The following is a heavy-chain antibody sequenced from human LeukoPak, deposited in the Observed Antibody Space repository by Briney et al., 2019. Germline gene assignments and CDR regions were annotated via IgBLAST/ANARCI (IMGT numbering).Heavy chain of an antibody. J-gene: IGHJ5*02. D-gene: IGHD3-10*01. V-gene: IGHV1-18*01. CDR3: ARDYGSGSYYDHNWFDP. CDR1: GGTFSSYA. Sequence: SSVKVSCKASGGTFSSYAISWVRQAPGQELEWMGWISGYNGNTNYAQKLQGRVTMTTDTSTSTAYMELRTLRSDDTAVYYCARDYGSGSYYDHNWFDPWGQGTLVTVSS. CDR2: ISGYNGNT.